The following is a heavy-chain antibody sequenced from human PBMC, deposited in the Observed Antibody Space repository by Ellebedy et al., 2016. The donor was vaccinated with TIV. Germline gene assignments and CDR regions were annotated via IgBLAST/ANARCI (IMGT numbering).Heavy chain of an antibody. V-gene: IGHV1-8*01. CDR2: MSPNNGNT. J-gene: IGHJ4*02. CDR1: GYTFTTYD. D-gene: IGHD6-13*01. CDR3: ARAPDSSTYRPFDY. Sequence: AASVKVSCKASGYTFTTYDINWVRQATGQGLEWMGWMSPNNGNTGYAQKFQGRVTMTRDTSISTAYMELSTLTSEDTAVYYCARAPDSSTYRPFDYWGQGILVTVSS.